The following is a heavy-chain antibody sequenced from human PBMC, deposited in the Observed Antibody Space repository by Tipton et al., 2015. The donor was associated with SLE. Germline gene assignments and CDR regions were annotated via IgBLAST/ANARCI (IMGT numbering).Heavy chain of an antibody. D-gene: IGHD6-19*01. J-gene: IGHJ4*02. CDR2: ISSSSSTI. Sequence: SLRLSCAASGFTFSSYGMNWVRQAPGKGLEWVSYISSSSSTIYYADSVKGRFTISRDNSKNTLYLQMNSLRAEDTAVYYCAKDSSIAVADPLDWGQGTLVTVSS. V-gene: IGHV3-48*01. CDR1: GFTFSSYG. CDR3: AKDSSIAVADPLD.